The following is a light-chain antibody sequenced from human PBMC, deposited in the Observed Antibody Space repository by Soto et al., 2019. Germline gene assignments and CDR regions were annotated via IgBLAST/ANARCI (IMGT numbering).Light chain of an antibody. V-gene: IGKV3-15*01. CDR2: GAS. Sequence: EIVLTQSPATLSLSPGERATLSCRASQTVRNNNLAWYQQKPGQAPRLLIYGASTWATGIPTRFSGSGSGTEFTLTIRSLQSEDFAVYYCQQYSDWPFTFGGGTKVEI. J-gene: IGKJ4*01. CDR3: QQYSDWPFT. CDR1: QTVRNNN.